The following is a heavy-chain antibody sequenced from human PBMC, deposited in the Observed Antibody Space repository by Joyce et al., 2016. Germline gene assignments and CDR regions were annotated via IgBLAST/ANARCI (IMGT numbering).Heavy chain of an antibody. Sequence: QVHLVQSGAEVKKSGSSVRVSCKASGGSFNKYTVSWVRQAPGQGLAWIGRIIPMLNMTNYAQEFQGRVTMTADTSTTTAYMQLTGLRFDDTAVYFCAGTFNYPHHDGMDVWGQGTTVTVS. CDR2: IIPMLNMT. CDR3: AGTFNYPHHDGMDV. V-gene: IGHV1-69*02. CDR1: GGSFNKYT. J-gene: IGHJ6*02. D-gene: IGHD4-11*01.